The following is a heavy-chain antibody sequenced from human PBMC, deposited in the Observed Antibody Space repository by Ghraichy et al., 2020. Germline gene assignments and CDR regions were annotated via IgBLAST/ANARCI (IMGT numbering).Heavy chain of an antibody. CDR1: GFSFSSYG. J-gene: IGHJ6*02. Sequence: GSLRLSCAASGFSFSSYGMHWVRQAPGKGLEWVAVIWYDGSEKYYADSVKGRFTISRDNSKNTLYLQMNSLRAEDTAVYYCARDTPYSSSTPYYGMDVWGQGTTVTVSS. D-gene: IGHD6-6*01. V-gene: IGHV3-33*01. CDR3: ARDTPYSSSTPYYGMDV. CDR2: IWYDGSEK.